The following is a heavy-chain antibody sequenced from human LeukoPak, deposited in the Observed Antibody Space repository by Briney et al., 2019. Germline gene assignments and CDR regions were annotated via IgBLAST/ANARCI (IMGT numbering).Heavy chain of an antibody. CDR1: GYSFTSYW. CDR3: AGYTVTTDPAFDI. J-gene: IGHJ3*02. Sequence: GESLKISCKGSGYSFTSYWIGWVRQMPGKGLEWMGIIYPGDSDTRYSPSFQGQVTISADKSISTAYLQWSSLKASDTAMYYCAGYTVTTDPAFDIWGQGTMVTVSS. V-gene: IGHV5-51*01. D-gene: IGHD4-17*01. CDR2: IYPGDSDT.